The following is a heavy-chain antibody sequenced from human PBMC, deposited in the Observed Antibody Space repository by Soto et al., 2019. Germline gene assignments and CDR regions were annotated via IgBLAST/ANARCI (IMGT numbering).Heavy chain of an antibody. CDR3: AKYSQWLVLGSYFDY. CDR1: GFTFDDYA. CDR2: ISWNSGSI. D-gene: IGHD6-19*01. Sequence: EVQLVESGGGLVQPGRSLRLSCAASGFTFDDYAMHWVRQAPGKGLEWVSGISWNSGSIGYADSVKGRFTISRDNAKNSLYLQMNSLRAEDTALYYCAKYSQWLVLGSYFDYWGQGTLVTVSS. J-gene: IGHJ4*02. V-gene: IGHV3-9*01.